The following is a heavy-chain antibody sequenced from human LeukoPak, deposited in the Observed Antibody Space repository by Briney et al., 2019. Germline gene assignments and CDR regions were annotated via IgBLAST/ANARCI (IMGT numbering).Heavy chain of an antibody. CDR1: GHTFIDYY. CDR3: ARVSSGWYGFPDY. Sequence: ASVKVSFKASGHTFIDYYIHWVRQAPGQGLQWMGWINPNSGGTNYAQKFQGRVTMTRDTSISTAYMVLSRLRSDDTAVYYCARVSSGWYGFPDYWGQGTLVTVSS. CDR2: INPNSGGT. V-gene: IGHV1-2*02. J-gene: IGHJ4*02. D-gene: IGHD6-19*01.